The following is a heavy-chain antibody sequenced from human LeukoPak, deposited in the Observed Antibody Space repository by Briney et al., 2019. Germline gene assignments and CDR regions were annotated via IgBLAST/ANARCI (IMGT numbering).Heavy chain of an antibody. V-gene: IGHV4-39*01. D-gene: IGHD3-10*01. CDR2: ISDTGST. J-gene: IGHJ4*02. Sequence: SETLSLTCNVSGGSIIARTYYWGWIRRPPGTGLEWLGTISDTGSTYYNPSLKSRVTMSVDTSKKQFSLRLSSVTAADTAIYYCARGRWTDVARGSYYFDYWGQGTLVSVST. CDR3: ARGRWTDVARGSYYFDY. CDR1: GGSIIARTYY.